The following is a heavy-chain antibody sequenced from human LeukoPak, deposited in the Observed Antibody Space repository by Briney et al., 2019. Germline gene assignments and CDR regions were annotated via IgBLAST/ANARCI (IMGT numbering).Heavy chain of an antibody. J-gene: IGHJ4*02. CDR3: ARARLYFDY. D-gene: IGHD6-19*01. V-gene: IGHV3-30-3*01. Sequence: PGGSLRLSCAASGLTFSSYAMHWVRQVPGKGLEWVAVISYDGSNKYYADSVKGRFTISRDNSKNTLYLQMNSLRAEDTAVYYCARARLYFDYWGQGTLVTVSS. CDR1: GLTFSSYA. CDR2: ISYDGSNK.